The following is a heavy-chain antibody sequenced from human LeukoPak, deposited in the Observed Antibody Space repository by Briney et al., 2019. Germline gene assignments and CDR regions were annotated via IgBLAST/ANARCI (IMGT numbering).Heavy chain of an antibody. Sequence: PSETLSLTCAVSGGSISSSNWWSWVRQPPGKGLEWIGEIYHSGSTNYNPSLKSRVTISVDKSKNQFSLKLSSVTAADTAVYYCARGSKKPVYYDILTGYLDYWGQGTLVTVSS. CDR2: IYHSGST. J-gene: IGHJ4*02. D-gene: IGHD3-9*01. CDR3: ARGSKKPVYYDILTGYLDY. CDR1: GGSISSSNW. V-gene: IGHV4-4*02.